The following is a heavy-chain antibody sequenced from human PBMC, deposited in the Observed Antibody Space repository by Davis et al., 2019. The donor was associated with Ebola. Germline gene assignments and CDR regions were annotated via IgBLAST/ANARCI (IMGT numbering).Heavy chain of an antibody. J-gene: IGHJ4*02. CDR3: ARVASLVSATRGFDS. V-gene: IGHV5-51*01. CDR2: IYPRDSDT. D-gene: IGHD2-15*01. Sequence: GESLKISCKDSGYTFTNYWIAWVRQTPGKGLECMGVIYPRDSDTRYSPSFQGQVTISADKSISTAYLQWTSLKASDTAMYYCARVASLVSATRGFDSWGQGTLVTVSS. CDR1: GYTFTNYW.